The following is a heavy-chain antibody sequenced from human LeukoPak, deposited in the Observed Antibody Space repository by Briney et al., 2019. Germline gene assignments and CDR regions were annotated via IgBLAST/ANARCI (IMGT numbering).Heavy chain of an antibody. CDR1: GGSISTYY. CDR2: INTGGST. J-gene: IGHJ4*02. V-gene: IGHV4-4*07. D-gene: IGHD5-12*01. Sequence: SETLSLTCSVSGGSISTYYWSWIRQPAGKGLEWIGRINTGGSTNYNPSLKGRVTMSVNTSKNQFSLRLSSVTAADTAVYYCARETSGYTGHGNFDYWGQGTLVTVSS. CDR3: ARETSGYTGHGNFDY.